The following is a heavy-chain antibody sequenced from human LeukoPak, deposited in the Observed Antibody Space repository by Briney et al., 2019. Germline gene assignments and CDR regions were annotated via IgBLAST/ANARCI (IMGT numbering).Heavy chain of an antibody. J-gene: IGHJ4*02. D-gene: IGHD3-10*02. CDR1: EFTFTSYA. Sequence: GGSLRLSCVASEFTFTSYAMHWVRQAPGKGLEWVAFLRYDGSNRSYADSVKGRFTISRDNSKNTLYLQMNSLRAEDTAVYYCAKDVDLFGELYFDSWGQGTLVTVSS. CDR2: LRYDGSNR. CDR3: AKDVDLFGELYFDS. V-gene: IGHV3-30*02.